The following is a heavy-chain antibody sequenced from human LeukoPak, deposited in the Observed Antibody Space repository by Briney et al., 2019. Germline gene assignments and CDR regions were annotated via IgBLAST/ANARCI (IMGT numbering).Heavy chain of an antibody. J-gene: IGHJ4*02. CDR2: MNPNSGNT. CDR1: GYTFTSYD. CDR3: ARVLRDYDILTGYYFRGGESYYFDY. V-gene: IGHV1-8*02. Sequence: ASVKVSCKASGYTFTSYDINWVRQAPGQGLEWMGWMNPNSGNTVYAQKFQGRVTMTRNTSISTAYMELSSLGSEDTAVYYCARVLRDYDILTGYYFRGGESYYFDYWGQGTLVTVSS. D-gene: IGHD3-9*01.